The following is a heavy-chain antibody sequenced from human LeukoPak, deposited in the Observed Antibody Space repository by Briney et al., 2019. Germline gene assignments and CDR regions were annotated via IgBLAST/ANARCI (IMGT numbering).Heavy chain of an antibody. D-gene: IGHD3-16*01. J-gene: IGHJ4*02. V-gene: IGHV3-21*01. Sequence: PGGSLRLSCAASGFTVNSNYMSWVRQAPGKGLEWVSSISSSSSYIYYADSVKGRFTISRDSAKNSLYLQMNSLRAEDTAVYYCARDVLGDWTRDFDYWGQGTLVTVSS. CDR3: ARDVLGDWTRDFDY. CDR2: ISSSSSYI. CDR1: GFTVNSNY.